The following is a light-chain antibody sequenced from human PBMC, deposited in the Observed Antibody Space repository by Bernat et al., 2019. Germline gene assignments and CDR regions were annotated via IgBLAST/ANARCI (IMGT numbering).Light chain of an antibody. J-gene: IGKJ5*01. Sequence: EIVLTQSPATLSVSPGERVTLSCRASQGVNSNLAWYQQRSGQAPRLLIYGASTRAAGVPARFSGSGSGTDFTLTVTRLQSEDFVRYYCQQYNNWPITFGQGTRLDIK. CDR3: QQYNNWPIT. V-gene: IGKV3-15*01. CDR2: GAS. CDR1: QGVNSN.